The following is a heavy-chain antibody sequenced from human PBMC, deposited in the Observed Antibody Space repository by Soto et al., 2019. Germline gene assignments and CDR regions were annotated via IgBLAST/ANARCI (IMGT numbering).Heavy chain of an antibody. D-gene: IGHD3-10*01. Sequence: QVQLVQSGAEVKKPGSSVKVSCKASGGTFSSYTISWVRQAPGQGLEWMGRIIPILGIANYAQKFQGRVTITADKSTSTAYMELRSLRSEDTAVYYCARAYGSGKNYYYYYMDVWGKGTTVTVSS. CDR2: IIPILGIA. V-gene: IGHV1-69*02. CDR1: GGTFSSYT. CDR3: ARAYGSGKNYYYYYMDV. J-gene: IGHJ6*03.